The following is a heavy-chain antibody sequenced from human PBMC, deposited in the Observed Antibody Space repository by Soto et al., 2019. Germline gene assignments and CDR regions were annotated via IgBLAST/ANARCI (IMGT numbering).Heavy chain of an antibody. CDR1: GFTFSNAW. J-gene: IGHJ6*02. CDR2: IKSKTDGGTT. Sequence: VGSLRLSCAASGFTFSNAWMSWVRQAPGKGLEWVGRIKSKTDGGTTDYAAPVKGRFTISRDDSKNTLYLQMNSLKTEDTAVYYCTTDFSVGSVDYYYYGMDVWGQGTTVTVSS. D-gene: IGHD3-10*01. CDR3: TTDFSVGSVDYYYYGMDV. V-gene: IGHV3-15*01.